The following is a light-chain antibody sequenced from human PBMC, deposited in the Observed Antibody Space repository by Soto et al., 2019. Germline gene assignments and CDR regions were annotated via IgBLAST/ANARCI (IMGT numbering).Light chain of an antibody. Sequence: DIQMTQSPSSLSASVGDRVTITCRASQSISSYLNWYQQKPGKAPKLLIYAASSLQSGVPSRFSGSGSGTDFTLTISSLQPEDFATYYCQRSYSRPTTFGQGTKVDIK. CDR2: AAS. CDR3: QRSYSRPTT. J-gene: IGKJ1*01. V-gene: IGKV1-39*01. CDR1: QSISSY.